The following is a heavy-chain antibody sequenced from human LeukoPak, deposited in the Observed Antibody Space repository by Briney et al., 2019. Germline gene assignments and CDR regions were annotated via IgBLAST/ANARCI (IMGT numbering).Heavy chain of an antibody. CDR1: GYTFTSYY. Sequence: ASVKVSCKASGYTFTSYYMHWVRQAPGQGLEWMGIINPSGGSTSYAQKFQGRVTITTDESTSTAYMELSSLRSEDTAVYYCARDSGNQDAFDIWGQGTMVTVSS. V-gene: IGHV1-46*01. D-gene: IGHD4-23*01. CDR3: ARDSGNQDAFDI. CDR2: INPSGGST. J-gene: IGHJ3*02.